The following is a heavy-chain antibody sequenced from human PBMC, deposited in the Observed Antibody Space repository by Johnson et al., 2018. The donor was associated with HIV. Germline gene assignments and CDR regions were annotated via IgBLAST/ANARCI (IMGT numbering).Heavy chain of an antibody. J-gene: IGHJ3*02. CDR2: IHSGGST. CDR1: GFTFSSYG. D-gene: IGHD3-22*01. V-gene: IGHV3-NL1*01. CDR3: ASVPMIVVLDGAFDI. Sequence: QVQLVESGGGVVQPGGSLRLSCAASGFTFSSYGMHWVRQAPGKGLEWVSVIHSGGSTYYADSVEGRFTISRDNSKNTVLLQMNSLRAEDTAVYYCASVPMIVVLDGAFDIWGQGTMVTVSS.